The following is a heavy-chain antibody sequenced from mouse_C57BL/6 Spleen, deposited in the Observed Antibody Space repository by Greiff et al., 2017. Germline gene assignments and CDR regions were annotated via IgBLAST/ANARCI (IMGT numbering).Heavy chain of an antibody. Sequence: EVKLMESGGGLVKPGASLKLSCAASGFTFSDYGMHWVRQAPEKGLEWIAYISSGSSTIYYADTVKGRFTISRDNAKNTRFLQMTSLRSEDTAMYYCARDTTGVAPEWDFEVWGTGTTVTVSS. V-gene: IGHV5-17*01. D-gene: IGHD1-1*01. CDR1: GFTFSDYG. CDR3: ARDTTGVAPEWDFEV. J-gene: IGHJ1*03. CDR2: ISSGSSTI.